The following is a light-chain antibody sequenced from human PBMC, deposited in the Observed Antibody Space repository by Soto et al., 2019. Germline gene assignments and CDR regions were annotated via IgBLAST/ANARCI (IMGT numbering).Light chain of an antibody. J-gene: IGKJ2*01. CDR1: QSLLDRSNNKDS. CDR2: WAS. Sequence: DIVMTQSPDSLAVSLGERATINCKSSQSLLDRSNNKDSLVWYQQKPGQPPNLLIYWASSRESGVPDRFSGSGSGADFTLTITSLQAEDVALYYCQQYYSTPYTFGQGTKLEIK. V-gene: IGKV4-1*01. CDR3: QQYYSTPYT.